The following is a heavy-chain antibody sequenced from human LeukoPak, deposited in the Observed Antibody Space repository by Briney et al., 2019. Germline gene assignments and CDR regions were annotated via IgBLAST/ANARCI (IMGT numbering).Heavy chain of an antibody. J-gene: IGHJ4*02. CDR3: AKPRYYDFWSGSGFDY. V-gene: IGHV3-23*01. D-gene: IGHD3-3*01. CDR2: FSGSGGST. CDR1: GFTFSSYA. Sequence: GGSLRLSCAASGFTFSSYAMSWVRQAPGKGLVWVSAFSGSGGSTYYADSVKGRFTISRDNSKNTLYLQMNSLRAEDTAVYYCAKPRYYDFWSGSGFDYWGQGTLVTVSS.